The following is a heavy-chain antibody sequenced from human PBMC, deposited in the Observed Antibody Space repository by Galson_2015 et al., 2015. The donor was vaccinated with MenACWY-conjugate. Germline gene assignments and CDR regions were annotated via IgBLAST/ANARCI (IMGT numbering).Heavy chain of an antibody. D-gene: IGHD1-26*01. CDR2: TYYRSQWNN. Sequence: CAISGDSVSSNTAAWNWIRQSPSRGLEWLGRTYYRSQWNNDYTISVRGRITINPDTSKNQVSLHLNSVTPEDMAVYYCAREESGTYSFAYWGQGTLVTVSS. V-gene: IGHV6-1*01. CDR3: AREESGTYSFAY. CDR1: GDSVSSNTAA. J-gene: IGHJ4*02.